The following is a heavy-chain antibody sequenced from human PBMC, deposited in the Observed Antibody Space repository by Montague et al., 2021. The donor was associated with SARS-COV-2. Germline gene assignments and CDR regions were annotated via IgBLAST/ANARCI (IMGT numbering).Heavy chain of an antibody. CDR1: GGSITYSSYY. CDR3: ARASFYYGSGSHYNNWFDS. V-gene: IGHV4-39*07. D-gene: IGHD3-10*01. Sequence: SETLSLTCTMSGGSITYSSYYWGWIRLPPGKGLEWIGSIYYSGTAYYNASLKSRVTMSLAMSKNQLSLRLKSTTAADTAVYFCARASFYYGSGSHYNNWFDSWGQGTAVTVSS. J-gene: IGHJ5*01. CDR2: IYYSGTA.